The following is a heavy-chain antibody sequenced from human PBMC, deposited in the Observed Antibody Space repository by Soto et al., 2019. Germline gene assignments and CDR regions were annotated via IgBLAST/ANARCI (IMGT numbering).Heavy chain of an antibody. Sequence: QVQLVQSGAEVKKPGSSVKVSCKASGGTFSSYAISWVRQAPGQGLEWMGGIIPIFGTANYAQKFQGRVTVTADESTGTANMELSGLRSEDTAVYYWAGDRPYYDDSSGYDHGAWFDPWGQGTLVTVSS. J-gene: IGHJ5*02. V-gene: IGHV1-69*12. CDR3: AGDRPYYDDSSGYDHGAWFDP. CDR2: IIPIFGTA. D-gene: IGHD3-22*01. CDR1: GGTFSSYA.